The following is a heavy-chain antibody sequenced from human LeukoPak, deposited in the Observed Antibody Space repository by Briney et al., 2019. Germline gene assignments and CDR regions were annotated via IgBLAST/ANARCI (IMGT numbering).Heavy chain of an antibody. J-gene: IGHJ4*02. CDR3: ARGGSSWYYPYFDY. V-gene: IGHV3-64*01. Sequence: GGSLRLSCAASGFTFSSYAMHWVRQAPGKGLEYVSTISGNGGSTYYANSVKGRFTISGDNSKNTLYLQMGSLRAEDMAVYYCARGGSSWYYPYFDYWGQGTLVTVSS. CDR2: ISGNGGST. D-gene: IGHD6-13*01. CDR1: GFTFSSYA.